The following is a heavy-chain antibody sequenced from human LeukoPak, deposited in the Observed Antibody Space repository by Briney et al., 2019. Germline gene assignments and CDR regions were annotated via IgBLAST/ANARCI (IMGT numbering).Heavy chain of an antibody. CDR3: ARGTGRDIPGGDWFDP. J-gene: IGHJ5*02. CDR1: GFTFSSYA. D-gene: IGHD2-15*01. CDR2: ISYDGSNK. V-gene: IGHV3-30-3*01. Sequence: PGGSLRLSCAASGFTFSSYAVHWVRQAPGKGLEWVAVISYDGSNKYYADSVKGRFTISRDNSKNTLFLQMNSLRAEDTAVYYCARGTGRDIPGGDWFDPWGQGTLVTVSS.